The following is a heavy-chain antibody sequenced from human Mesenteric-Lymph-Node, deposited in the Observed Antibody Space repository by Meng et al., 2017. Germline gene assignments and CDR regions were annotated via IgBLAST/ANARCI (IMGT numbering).Heavy chain of an antibody. CDR2: ISSSGSTI. Sequence: GGSLRLSCAASGFTFSSYEMNWVRQAPGKGLEWVSYISSSGSTIYYADSVKGRFTISRDNAKNSLYLQMNSLRAEDTAVYYCARGLGAAAGTGIDYWGQGTLVTVSS. J-gene: IGHJ4*02. D-gene: IGHD6-13*01. V-gene: IGHV3-48*03. CDR1: GFTFSSYE. CDR3: ARGLGAAAGTGIDY.